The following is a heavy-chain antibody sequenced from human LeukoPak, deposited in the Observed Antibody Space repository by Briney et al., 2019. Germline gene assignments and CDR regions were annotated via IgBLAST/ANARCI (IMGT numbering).Heavy chain of an antibody. CDR1: GGSINNSYY. CDR2: IYYSGST. J-gene: IGHJ4*02. Sequence: PSETLSLTCTVSGGSINNSYYWGWIRQPPGKGLVWIGSIYYSGSTYYNPSLKSRVTISVDTSKNQFSLKLSSVTAADTAVYYCARVGDIVATITLYYYFGYWGQGTLVTVSS. D-gene: IGHD5-12*01. CDR3: ARVGDIVATITLYYYFGY. V-gene: IGHV4-39*01.